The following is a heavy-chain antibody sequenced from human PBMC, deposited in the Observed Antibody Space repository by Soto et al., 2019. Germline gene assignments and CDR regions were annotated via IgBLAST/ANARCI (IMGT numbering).Heavy chain of an antibody. D-gene: IGHD3-22*01. V-gene: IGHV3-33*01. CDR1: GFTFSSYG. J-gene: IGHJ4*02. Sequence: GGSLRLSCAASGFTFSSYGMHWVRQAPGKGLEWVAVIWYDGSNKDYADSVKGRFTISRDNSKNTLYLQMNSLRAEDTAVYYCARDRWATYYYDSSGYESGYWGQGTLVTVSS. CDR3: ARDRWATYYYDSSGYESGY. CDR2: IWYDGSNK.